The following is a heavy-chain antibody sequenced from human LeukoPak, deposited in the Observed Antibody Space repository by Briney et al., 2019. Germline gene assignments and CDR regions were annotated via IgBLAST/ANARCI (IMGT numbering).Heavy chain of an antibody. CDR3: AKDLSARGDAFDI. CDR1: GFTFSSYT. J-gene: IGHJ3*02. D-gene: IGHD6-6*01. CDR2: IRYDGSNK. V-gene: IGHV3-30*02. Sequence: PGGSLRLSCAASGFTFSSYTMNWVRQAPGKGLEWVAFIRYDGSNKYYADSVKSRFTISRDNSKNTLYLQMNSLRPEDTAVYHCAKDLSARGDAFDIWGQGTMVTVSS.